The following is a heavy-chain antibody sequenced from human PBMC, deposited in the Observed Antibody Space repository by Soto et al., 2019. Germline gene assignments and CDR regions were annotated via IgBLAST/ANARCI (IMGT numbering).Heavy chain of an antibody. Sequence: GGSLRLSCVASEFSISAYWMSWVRQALGKGLEWVANIKGDGSEARYVDSAKDRFLISRDNTKNTLYLQMSSLRAEDTAIYYCARDQTVAGPTTFDHCGQGTLVTVSS. J-gene: IGHJ4*02. CDR3: ARDQTVAGPTTFDH. CDR2: IKGDGSEA. V-gene: IGHV3-7*01. D-gene: IGHD6-19*01. CDR1: EFSISAYW.